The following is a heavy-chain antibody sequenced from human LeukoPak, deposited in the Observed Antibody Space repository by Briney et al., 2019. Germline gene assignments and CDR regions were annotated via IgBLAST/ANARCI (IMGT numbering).Heavy chain of an antibody. CDR2: ISYDGTNK. CDR3: VRSPTYYNMDV. V-gene: IGHV3-30*03. J-gene: IGHJ6*03. CDR1: GFTFNNYV. Sequence: PGRSLRLSCAASGFTFNNYVIHWVRQAPGKGLEWLAVISYDGTNKYYADSVKGRFTISRDHSQSTVDLQMNTLRGADTAVYYCVRSPTYYNMDVWGKGTTVTVSS.